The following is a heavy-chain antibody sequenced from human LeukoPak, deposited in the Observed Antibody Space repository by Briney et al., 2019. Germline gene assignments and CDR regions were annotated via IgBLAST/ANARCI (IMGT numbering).Heavy chain of an antibody. D-gene: IGHD6-13*01. Sequence: PSETLSLTCTVSGGSISSYYWSWIRQPPGKGLEWIGYIYYSGSTKYNPSLKSRVTISVDASKNQFSLKLSSVTAADTAVYYCAQSLGSSNWIGNWFDPWGQGTLVTVSS. CDR3: AQSLGSSNWIGNWFDP. CDR1: GGSISSYY. J-gene: IGHJ5*02. CDR2: IYYSGST. V-gene: IGHV4-59*08.